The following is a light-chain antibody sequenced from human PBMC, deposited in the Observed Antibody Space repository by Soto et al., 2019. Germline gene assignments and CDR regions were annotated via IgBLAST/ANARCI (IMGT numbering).Light chain of an antibody. V-gene: IGKV1-39*01. CDR3: QQSYRTPRYT. J-gene: IGKJ2*01. Sequence: DIQMTQSPSSLSASVGDRVTITCRASQSIRSYLNWYQQKPGKAPKLLIYAASSLQSGVPSRFSGSGSGTDFTLTISSLHPEVFATYCCQQSYRTPRYTFGQGTKLEIK. CDR1: QSIRSY. CDR2: AAS.